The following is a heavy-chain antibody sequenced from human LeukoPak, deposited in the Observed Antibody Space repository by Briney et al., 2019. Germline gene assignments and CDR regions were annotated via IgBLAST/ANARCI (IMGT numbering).Heavy chain of an antibody. D-gene: IGHD1-26*01. CDR3: AKLIKLSGSSHVDY. CDR2: ISGSGGST. V-gene: IGHV3-23*01. CDR1: GXTFSSYV. Sequence: GGSLRLSCAASGXTFSSYVMIWVRQAPGKGLEWVLGISGSGGSTYYADSVKGRFTISRDNSKNTLYLQMNSLRVEDTAVYYCAKLIKLSGSSHVDYWGQGTLVTVSS. J-gene: IGHJ4*02.